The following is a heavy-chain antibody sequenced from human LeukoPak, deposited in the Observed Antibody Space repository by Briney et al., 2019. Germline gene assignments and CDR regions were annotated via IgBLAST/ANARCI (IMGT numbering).Heavy chain of an antibody. D-gene: IGHD5-24*01. Sequence: GGSLRLSCAASGFTFSSYGMHWVRQAPGKGLEWVAFIRYDGSNKYYANSVKGRFTISRDNSKNTLYLQMNSLRAEDTAVYYCAKARGDGYNWADYWGQGTLVTVSS. J-gene: IGHJ4*02. CDR3: AKARGDGYNWADY. CDR1: GFTFSSYG. CDR2: IRYDGSNK. V-gene: IGHV3-30*02.